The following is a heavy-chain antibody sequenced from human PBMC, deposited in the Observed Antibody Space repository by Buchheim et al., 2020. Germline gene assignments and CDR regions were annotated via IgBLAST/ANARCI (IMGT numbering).Heavy chain of an antibody. Sequence: QVQLVESGGGVVQPGRSLRLSCAASGFTFSSYGMHWVRQAPGKGLEWVSVISYDGSNKYYADSVKGRFTISRDNSKNTLYLQMNSLRAEDTAVYYCAKDLTAVAGLFDYWGQGTL. CDR3: AKDLTAVAGLFDY. J-gene: IGHJ4*02. D-gene: IGHD6-19*01. CDR1: GFTFSSYG. CDR2: ISYDGSNK. V-gene: IGHV3-30*18.